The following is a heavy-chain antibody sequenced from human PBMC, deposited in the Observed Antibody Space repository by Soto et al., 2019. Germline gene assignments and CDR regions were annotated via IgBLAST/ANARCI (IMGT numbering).Heavy chain of an antibody. CDR2: ISGSSDNT. CDR1: GFTFSDYY. CDR3: ATITMMT. D-gene: IGHD3-22*01. J-gene: IGHJ5*02. Sequence: QVQLVESGGGLVKPGGSLRLSCAASGFTFSDYYMSWIRQAPGKGLEWLSYISGSSDNTNYVDSVKGRFTISRDNAKKSLYLEMNSLRAEDTAVYYCATITMMTWGQGTLVTVSS. V-gene: IGHV3-11*06.